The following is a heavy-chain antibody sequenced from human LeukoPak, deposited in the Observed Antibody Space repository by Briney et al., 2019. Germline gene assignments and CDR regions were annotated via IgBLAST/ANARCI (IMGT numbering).Heavy chain of an antibody. CDR2: ISSSSSYI. CDR3: ARVDDSSGYYLPGGS. CDR1: GFTFSSYS. J-gene: IGHJ4*02. V-gene: IGHV3-21*01. D-gene: IGHD3-22*01. Sequence: GGSLSLSCAASGFTFSSYSINGVRQAPGKRLEWVSSISSSSSYIYYADSVKGRFTISRDNAKNSLYLQMNSLRAEDTAVYYCARVDDSSGYYLPGGSWGQGTLVTVSS.